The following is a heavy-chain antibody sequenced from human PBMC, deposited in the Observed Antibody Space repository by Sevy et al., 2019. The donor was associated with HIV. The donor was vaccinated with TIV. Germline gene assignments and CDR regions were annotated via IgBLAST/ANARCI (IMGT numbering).Heavy chain of an antibody. CDR3: ARHLEARSARPMFDY. D-gene: IGHD2-15*01. V-gene: IGHV4-59*08. CDR1: GGSINNYY. Sequence: LETLSLTCTVSGGSINNYYWSWIRQPPGKGLEWVGYIYSRGNTKYNSSLESRVTISVDSAKNRFSLNLRSVTAADTAVYYCARHLEARSARPMFDYWGQGTLVTVSS. CDR2: IYSRGNT. J-gene: IGHJ4*02.